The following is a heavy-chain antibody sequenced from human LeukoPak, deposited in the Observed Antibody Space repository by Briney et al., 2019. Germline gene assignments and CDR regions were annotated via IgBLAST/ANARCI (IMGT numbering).Heavy chain of an antibody. CDR1: GFTFDDYA. J-gene: IGHJ6*02. CDR2: ISWNSGSI. Sequence: PGRSLRLSCAASGFTFDDYAMHWVRQAPGKGLEWVSGISWNSGSIGYADSVKGRFTISRDNAKNSLYLQMNSLRAEDTAVYYCARDLGGPIWYYYGMDVWGQGTTVTVSS. V-gene: IGHV3-9*01. D-gene: IGHD1-26*01. CDR3: ARDLGGPIWYYYGMDV.